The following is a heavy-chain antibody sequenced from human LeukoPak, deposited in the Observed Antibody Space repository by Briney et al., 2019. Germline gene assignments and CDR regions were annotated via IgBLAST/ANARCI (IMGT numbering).Heavy chain of an antibody. V-gene: IGHV3-23*01. CDR1: GFTFSSYA. CDR2: ISSSADST. J-gene: IGHJ4*02. CDR3: AKPLEKYTYGGNFDY. D-gene: IGHD4-23*01. Sequence: GGSLRPSCEASGFTFSSYAMSWVRQAPGKGLAWVSVISSSADSTYYADSVKGRFTISRDNSKNTLYLQMNNLRAEDTAVYYCAKPLEKYTYGGNFDYWGQGLLVTVSS.